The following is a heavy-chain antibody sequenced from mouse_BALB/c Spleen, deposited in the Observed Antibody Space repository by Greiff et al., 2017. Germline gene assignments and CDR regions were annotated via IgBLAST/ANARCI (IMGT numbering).Heavy chain of an antibody. CDR2: INPYNGDT. CDR1: GYSFTGYF. CDR3: ARGDYGNYDFDY. D-gene: IGHD2-1*01. J-gene: IGHJ2*01. V-gene: IGHV1-20*02. Sequence: VQLQQSGPELVKPGASVKISCKASGYSFTGYFMNWVMQSHGKSLEWIGHINPYNGDTFYNQKFKGKATLTVDKSSSTAHMELRSLASEDSAVYYCARGDYGNYDFDYWGQGTTLTVSS.